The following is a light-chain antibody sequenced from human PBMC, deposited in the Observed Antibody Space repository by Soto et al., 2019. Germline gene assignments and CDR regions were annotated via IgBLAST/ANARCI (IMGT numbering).Light chain of an antibody. CDR2: EGS. CDR1: SSDVGSYNL. J-gene: IGLJ2*01. V-gene: IGLV2-23*01. CDR3: CSYAGSSTVV. Sequence: QSARTQPASLSGAPGQSITISCTGTSSDVGSYNLVSWYQQHPGKAPKLMIYEGSKRPSGVSNRFSGSKSGNTASLTISGLQAEDEADYYCCSYAGSSTVVFGGGTKVTVL.